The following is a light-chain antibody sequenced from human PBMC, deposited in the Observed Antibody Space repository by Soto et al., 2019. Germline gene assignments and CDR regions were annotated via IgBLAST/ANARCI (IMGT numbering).Light chain of an antibody. CDR2: EVS. J-gene: IGLJ2*01. Sequence: QSVLTQPPSASGSPGQSVTISCTGTSSDVGGYNYVSWYQQHPGKAPKLMIYEVSKRPSGVPDRFSGSKSGNTASLTVSGLQAEDEAEYYCSSYAGSNNLVVFGGGTKLTVL. CDR3: SSYAGSNNLVV. V-gene: IGLV2-8*01. CDR1: SSDVGGYNY.